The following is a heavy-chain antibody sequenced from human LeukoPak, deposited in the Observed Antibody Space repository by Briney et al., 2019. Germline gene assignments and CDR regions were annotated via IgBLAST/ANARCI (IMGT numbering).Heavy chain of an antibody. J-gene: IGHJ4*02. Sequence: GGSLRLSCAASGFTFTNAWMNWVRQAPGKGLEWVGRIKSKADGETIDYAAPVKGRFTFSRDDSKNMLYLQMSSLKSEDTAVYYCSTLTSRGLSDSWGQGTLVTFSS. D-gene: IGHD1-20*01. V-gene: IGHV3-15*07. CDR3: STLTSRGLSDS. CDR1: GFTFTNAW. CDR2: IKSKADGETI.